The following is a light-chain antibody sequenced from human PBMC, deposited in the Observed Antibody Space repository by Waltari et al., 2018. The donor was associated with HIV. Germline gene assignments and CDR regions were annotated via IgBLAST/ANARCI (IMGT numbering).Light chain of an antibody. J-gene: IGLJ3*02. CDR2: STN. V-gene: IGLV8-61*01. CDR3: VLYMGSGISV. Sequence: QTVVNQISSFSVSPAATVTLTCGLSSGSVSTSSYPSWYQQTPGQAPRTPLYSTNTRSSGVPDRFSGSILGNKAALTISGAQADDESDYYCVLYMGSGISVFGGGTKLTVL. CDR1: SGSVSTSSY.